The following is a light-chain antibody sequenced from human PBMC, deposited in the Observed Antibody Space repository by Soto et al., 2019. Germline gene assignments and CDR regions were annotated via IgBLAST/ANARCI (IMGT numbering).Light chain of an antibody. CDR3: QKYNSAPLT. Sequence: DIQMTQSPPTLSASVGDRVTITCRARQSVSFSLAWYQQKPGKAPKVLIYKASTLETGVPSRFSGSGSGTEFTLTISSLQPDDFAAYYCQKYNSAPLTFGGGTKVDIK. V-gene: IGKV1-5*03. J-gene: IGKJ4*01. CDR2: KAS. CDR1: QSVSFS.